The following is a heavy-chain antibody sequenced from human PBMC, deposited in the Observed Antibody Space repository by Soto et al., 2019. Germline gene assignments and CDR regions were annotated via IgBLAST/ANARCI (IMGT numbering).Heavy chain of an antibody. J-gene: IGHJ6*02. CDR2: INPSGGST. Sequence: ASVKVSCKASGYTFTSYYINWVRQAPGQGLEWMGIINPSGGSTSYAQKFQGRVTMTRDTSTSTVYMELSSLSSEDTAVYYCARTRATRDYYYYGMDVWGQGTTVTVSS. V-gene: IGHV1-46*01. CDR3: ARTRATRDYYYYGMDV. CDR1: GYTFTSYY.